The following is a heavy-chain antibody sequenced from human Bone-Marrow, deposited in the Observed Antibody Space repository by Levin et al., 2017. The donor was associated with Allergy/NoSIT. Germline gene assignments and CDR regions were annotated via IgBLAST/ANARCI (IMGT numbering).Heavy chain of an antibody. CDR1: RFTFSAFA. J-gene: IGHJ5*02. Sequence: GGSLRLSCAASRFTFSAFAMTWVRQAPGKGLEWVSTISGSGETTHYADSVKGRFTISRDNSNNTLSLQMDSLRAEDTAVYYCAKGQWQVYNWFDPWGQGTLVTVSS. V-gene: IGHV3-23*01. D-gene: IGHD6-19*01. CDR2: ISGSGETT. CDR3: AKGQWQVYNWFDP.